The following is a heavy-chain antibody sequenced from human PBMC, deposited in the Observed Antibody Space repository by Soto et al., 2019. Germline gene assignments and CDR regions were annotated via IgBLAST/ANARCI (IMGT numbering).Heavy chain of an antibody. CDR1: GGSISSHY. CDR2: INDSGNT. D-gene: IGHD6-19*01. CDR3: ARGGWYNDY. V-gene: IGHV4-59*11. J-gene: IGHJ4*02. Sequence: QVQLQESGPGLVKPSETLSLTCTVSGGSISSHYGSWILQPPGKGLAWMGSINDSGNTNYNPALMRRVTRSVDTSNNQVSLKLTSVTAADTAFYYCARGGWYNDYWGQGTLVTVSS.